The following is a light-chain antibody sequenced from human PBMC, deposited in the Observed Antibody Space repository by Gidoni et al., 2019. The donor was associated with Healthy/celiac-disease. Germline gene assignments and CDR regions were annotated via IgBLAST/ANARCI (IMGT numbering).Light chain of an antibody. CDR2: AAS. V-gene: IGKV1-9*01. J-gene: IGKJ4*01. CDR3: QQLNSYPLT. CDR1: QGISSY. Sequence: DIQLTHSPSFLSASVGDRVTITCWASQGISSYLAWYQQKPGKAPKLLIYAASTLQSGVPSRFSGSGSGTEFTLTISSLQPEDFATYYCQQLNSYPLTFGGGTKVEIK.